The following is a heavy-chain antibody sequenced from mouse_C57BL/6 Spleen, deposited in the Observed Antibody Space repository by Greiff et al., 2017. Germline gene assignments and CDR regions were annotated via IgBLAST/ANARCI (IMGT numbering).Heavy chain of an antibody. Sequence: EVQRVESGGGLVKPGGSLKLSCAASGFTFSDYGMHWVRQAPEKGLEWVAYISSGSSTIYYADTGKGRFTISRDNAKNTLFLQMTSLRSEDTAMYYCARDPIGYAMDYWGQGTSVTVSS. CDR2: ISSGSSTI. CDR1: GFTFSDYG. CDR3: ARDPIGYAMDY. V-gene: IGHV5-17*01. D-gene: IGHD2-14*01. J-gene: IGHJ4*01.